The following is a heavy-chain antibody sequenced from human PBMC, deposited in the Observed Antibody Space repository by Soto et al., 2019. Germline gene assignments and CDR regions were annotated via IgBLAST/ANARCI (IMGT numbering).Heavy chain of an antibody. Sequence: QVQLQESGPRLVKPSDTLSLTCAVSGYSISSSNWWGWIRQPPGKGLEWIGYIHYSGTTYDNPSLNSRVTMSVDTSKNKFTLKLSFVTAVDTALYYCARGGGNGDAFDVWRQGTWVTISS. CDR2: IHYSGTT. CDR3: ARGGGNGDAFDV. D-gene: IGHD2-15*01. CDR1: GYSISSSNW. J-gene: IGHJ3*01. V-gene: IGHV4-28*01.